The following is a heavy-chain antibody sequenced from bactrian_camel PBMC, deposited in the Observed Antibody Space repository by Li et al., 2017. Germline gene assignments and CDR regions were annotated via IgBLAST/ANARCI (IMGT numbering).Heavy chain of an antibody. CDR2: FAAEFGDRDGTT. J-gene: IGHJ4*01. Sequence: DVQLVESGGGSVQAGGSLTISCKLSGYIFSTCGVAWSRQAPGKEREGVAGFAAEFGDRDGTTSYADSVKGRFTISKDNERNTLALQMNSLKPEDSAMYYCASAAYHSNWARLEKRYYSYWGQGTQVTVS. CDR1: GYIFSTCG. CDR3: ASAAYHSNWARLEKRYYSY. D-gene: IGHD6*01. V-gene: IGHV3S44*01.